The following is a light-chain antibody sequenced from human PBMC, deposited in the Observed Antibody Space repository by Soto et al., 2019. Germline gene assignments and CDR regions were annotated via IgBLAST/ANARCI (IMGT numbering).Light chain of an antibody. CDR1: QSVSSKY. V-gene: IGKV3-20*01. CDR2: GTS. Sequence: EIVLTQSPGTLSLSPEERATLSCRGSQSVSSKYLAWYQQKPGQAPRVLIYGTSIRASGVPERFSGGGSGTAFTLTITRLEPEDFAVYYCQQYGSSLFTFGPGTKVDFK. CDR3: QQYGSSLFT. J-gene: IGKJ3*01.